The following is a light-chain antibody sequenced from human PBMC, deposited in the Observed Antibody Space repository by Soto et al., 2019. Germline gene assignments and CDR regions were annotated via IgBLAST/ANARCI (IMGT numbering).Light chain of an antibody. V-gene: IGLV2-14*01. CDR2: EVS. CDR1: SSDIGSYHY. J-gene: IGLJ2*01. Sequence: QSALTQPASVSGSPGQSIAISCTGTSSDIGSYHYVSWYQHHPGKAPKLIIYEVSNRPSGVSDRFSGSKSGNTASLTISGLQDEDEADYYCSSYARSSTLVFGGGTKLTVL. CDR3: SSYARSSTLV.